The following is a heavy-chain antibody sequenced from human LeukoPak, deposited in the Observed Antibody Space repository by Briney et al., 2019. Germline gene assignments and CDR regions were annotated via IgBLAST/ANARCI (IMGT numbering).Heavy chain of an antibody. J-gene: IGHJ4*02. CDR2: INSDGSST. V-gene: IGHV3-74*01. D-gene: IGHD3-9*01. CDR1: GFIFSSYW. CDR3: ARGAHLLRYFDWLSSFDY. Sequence: GGSLRLSCAASGFIFSSYWMHWVRQAPGKGLVWVSRINSDGSSTSYADSVKGRFTISRDNAKNTLYLQMNSLRAEDTAVYYCARGAHLLRYFDWLSSFDYWGQGTLVTVSS.